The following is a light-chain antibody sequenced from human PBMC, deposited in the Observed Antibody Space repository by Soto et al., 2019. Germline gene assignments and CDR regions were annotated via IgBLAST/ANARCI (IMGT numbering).Light chain of an antibody. CDR3: QEYNHWHPIT. CDR2: GAS. V-gene: IGKV3-15*01. CDR1: QSVSNN. J-gene: IGKJ4*01. Sequence: DIEMTQSPSSVSASVGARTTPSCRASQSVSNNYLAWYQQKPGQAPRLLIYGASTRATGIPVRFSGSGSGTEFTLTITSLQSEDFAVYYCQEYNHWHPITGGGGTKVDI.